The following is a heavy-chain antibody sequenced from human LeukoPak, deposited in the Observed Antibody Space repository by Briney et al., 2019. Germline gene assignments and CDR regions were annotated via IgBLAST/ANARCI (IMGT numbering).Heavy chain of an antibody. CDR1: ELSFSSYW. CDR3: AKGDKMLTWRRTYNRFDP. J-gene: IGHJ5*02. CDR2: IKQDGSEK. Sequence: PGGSLRLSCAASELSFSSYWMSWVRQAPGKGLEWVAIIKQDGSEKYYVDSVKGRFTISRDNSKNTLYLQMNSLRAEDTAVYFCAKGDKMLTWRRTYNRFDPWGQGTLVTVSS. V-gene: IGHV3-7*01. D-gene: IGHD3-16*01.